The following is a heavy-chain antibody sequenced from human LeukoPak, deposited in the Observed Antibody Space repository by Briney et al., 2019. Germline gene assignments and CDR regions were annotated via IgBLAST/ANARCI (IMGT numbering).Heavy chain of an antibody. D-gene: IGHD1-26*01. CDR3: AREVGASEIDY. CDR2: ISSSGSTI. V-gene: IGHV3-48*03. J-gene: IGHJ4*02. Sequence: GGSLRLSCAASGFTFSSYEMNWVRQAPGKGLEWVSYISSSGSTIYYADSVKGRFTISRDNAKNSLYLQMNSLRAEDTAVYYRAREVGASEIDYWGQGTLVTVSS. CDR1: GFTFSSYE.